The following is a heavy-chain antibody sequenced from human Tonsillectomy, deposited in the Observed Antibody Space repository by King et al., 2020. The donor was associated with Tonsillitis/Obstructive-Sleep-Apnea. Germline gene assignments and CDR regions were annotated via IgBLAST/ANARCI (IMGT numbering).Heavy chain of an antibody. J-gene: IGHJ4*02. CDR3: AKLDNYVLGHFDY. CDR2: ISGSGGST. CDR1: GFTFSSYA. D-gene: IGHD3-10*02. V-gene: IGHV3-23*04. Sequence: VQLVESGGGLVQPGGSLRLSCAASGFTFSSYAMSWVRQAPGKGLEWVSGISGSGGSTYYADSVKGRFTISRDNYKNTLYLQMNSLRAEDTAVYYCAKLDNYVLGHFDYWGQGTLVTVSS.